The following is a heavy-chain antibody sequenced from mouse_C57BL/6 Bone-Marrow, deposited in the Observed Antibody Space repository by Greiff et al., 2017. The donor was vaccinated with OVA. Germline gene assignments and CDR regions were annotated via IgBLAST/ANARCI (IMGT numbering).Heavy chain of an antibody. V-gene: IGHV1-47*01. CDR2: FHPYNDDT. CDR1: GYTFTTYP. Sequence: QVQLKESGAELVKPGASVKMSCKATGYTFTTYPIEWMKQNHGKSLEWIGNFHPYNDDTKYNEKFKGKATLTVEKSSSTVYLELSRLTSDDSAVYYCARRGNYYGSSEGYYAMDYWGQGTSVTVSS. J-gene: IGHJ4*01. D-gene: IGHD1-1*01. CDR3: ARRGNYYGSSEGYYAMDY.